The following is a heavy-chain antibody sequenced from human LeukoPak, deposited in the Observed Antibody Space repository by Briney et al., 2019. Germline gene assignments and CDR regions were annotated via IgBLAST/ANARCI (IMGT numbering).Heavy chain of an antibody. CDR1: GYTFTSYY. J-gene: IGHJ6*03. CDR2: INPSGGST. Sequence: GASVKVSCKASGYTFTSYYMHWVRQAPGQGLEWMGIINPSGGSTSYAQKFQGRVTMTRDTSTSTVYMELSSLRSEDTAVYYCAMDPRYCSSTSCFTYYYYYMDVWGKGTTVTVSS. CDR3: AMDPRYCSSTSCFTYYYYYMDV. D-gene: IGHD2-2*02. V-gene: IGHV1-46*01.